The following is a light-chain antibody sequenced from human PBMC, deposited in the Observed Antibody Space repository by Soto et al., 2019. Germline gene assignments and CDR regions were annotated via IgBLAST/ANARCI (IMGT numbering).Light chain of an antibody. CDR3: QQANSLPFT. Sequence: DIQMTQSPSSVSASVGDRITSTCRASQGISRWLAWYQQKPGKAPKLLIYTTSSLQSGVPSRFSGSGSGTDFTLTINNLQPEVFATYFCQQANSLPFTFGPGTEVDMK. CDR2: TTS. J-gene: IGKJ3*01. CDR1: QGISRW. V-gene: IGKV1-12*01.